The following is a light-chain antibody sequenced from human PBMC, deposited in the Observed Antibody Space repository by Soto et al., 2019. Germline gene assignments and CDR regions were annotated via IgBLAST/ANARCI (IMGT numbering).Light chain of an antibody. Sequence: QSALTQPASVSGSPGQSITISCTGTSSDVGSYNLVSWYQQHPGKAPKLIIYEDSKRPSGVSNRFSGSKSGNTAFLTISGLQTEDEADYYCCSYADSSTYVFGTGTKLTVL. CDR2: EDS. J-gene: IGLJ1*01. V-gene: IGLV2-23*01. CDR3: CSYADSSTYV. CDR1: SSDVGSYNL.